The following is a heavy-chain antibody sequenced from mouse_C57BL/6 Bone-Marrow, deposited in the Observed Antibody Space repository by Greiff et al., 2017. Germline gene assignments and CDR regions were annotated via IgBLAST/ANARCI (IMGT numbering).Heavy chain of an antibody. Sequence: EVQLQQSGAELVRPGASVKLSCTASGFNIKDDYMHWVKQRPEQGLEWIGWIDPENGDTEYASKFQGKATITADTSSNTAYLQLSSLTSEDTAVYYCTLYYDYDGAYWGQGTLVTVSA. CDR2: IDPENGDT. J-gene: IGHJ3*01. D-gene: IGHD2-4*01. CDR3: TLYYDYDGAY. CDR1: GFNIKDDY. V-gene: IGHV14-4*01.